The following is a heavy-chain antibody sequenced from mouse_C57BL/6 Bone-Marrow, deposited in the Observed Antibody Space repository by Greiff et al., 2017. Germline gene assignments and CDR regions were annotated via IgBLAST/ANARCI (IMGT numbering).Heavy chain of an antibody. Sequence: QVQLKQPGAELVKPGASVKLSCKASGYTFTSYWMQWVKQRPGQGLEWIGEIDPSASYTNYNQKFKGKATLTVDTSSSTAYMQLSSLTSEDSAVYYCARRYFDYWGEGTTLTVSS. V-gene: IGHV1-50*01. CDR2: IDPSASYT. J-gene: IGHJ2*01. CDR3: ARRYFDY. CDR1: GYTFTSYW.